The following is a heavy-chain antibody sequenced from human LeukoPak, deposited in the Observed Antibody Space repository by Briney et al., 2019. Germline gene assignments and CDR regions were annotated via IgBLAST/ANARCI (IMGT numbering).Heavy chain of an antibody. D-gene: IGHD4-17*01. CDR1: GYTFTIYD. J-gene: IGHJ5*02. Sequence: GASVKVSCKAPGYTFTIYDINWVRQAAGQGLEWMGWMNPDSGNTDFAQKSQGRVTMTRNTSISTAYMELSSLTSEDTAVYYCAVHLPGDYLDPWGQGTLVTVSS. V-gene: IGHV1-8*01. CDR2: MNPDSGNT. CDR3: AVHLPGDYLDP.